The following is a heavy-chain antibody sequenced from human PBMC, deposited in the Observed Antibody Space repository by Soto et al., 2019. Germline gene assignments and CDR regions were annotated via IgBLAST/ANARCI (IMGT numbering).Heavy chain of an antibody. CDR3: AKVPTSSSSGWDYYYGMDV. Sequence: VQLVESGGGVVQPGRSLRLSCAASGFTFSSYGMHWVRQAPGKGLEWVAVISYDGSNKYYADSVKGRFTISRDNSKNTLYLQMNSLRAEDTAVYYCAKVPTSSSSGWDYYYGMDVWGQGTTVTVSS. J-gene: IGHJ6*02. D-gene: IGHD6-19*01. V-gene: IGHV3-30*18. CDR1: GFTFSSYG. CDR2: ISYDGSNK.